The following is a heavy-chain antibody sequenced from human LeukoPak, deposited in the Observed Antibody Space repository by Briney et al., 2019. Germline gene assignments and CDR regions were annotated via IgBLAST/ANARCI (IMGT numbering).Heavy chain of an antibody. V-gene: IGHV4-4*02. CDR3: ARVGFGSGWYTVDAFDI. CDR1: GGSISSNNW. D-gene: IGHD6-19*01. J-gene: IGHJ3*02. CDR2: IYHSGSP. Sequence: SETLSLTCAVSGGSISSNNWWGWVRQPPGKGLEWIGEIYHSGSPNYNPSLKSRVTISVDTSKNQFSLKLSSVTAADTAVYYCARVGFGSGWYTVDAFDIWGQGTMVTVSS.